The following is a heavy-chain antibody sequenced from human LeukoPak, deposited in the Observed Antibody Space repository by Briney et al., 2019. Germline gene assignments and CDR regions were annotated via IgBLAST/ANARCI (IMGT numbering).Heavy chain of an antibody. CDR3: ARGLASGYPPIPFDY. CDR2: INHSGST. D-gene: IGHD3-3*01. Sequence: KTSETLSLTCAVYGGSFSGYYWSWIRQPPGKGLEWIGEINHSGSTNYNPSLKSRVTISVDTSKNQFSLKLSSVTAADTAVYYCARGLASGYPPIPFDYWGQGTLVTVSS. J-gene: IGHJ4*02. V-gene: IGHV4-34*01. CDR1: GGSFSGYY.